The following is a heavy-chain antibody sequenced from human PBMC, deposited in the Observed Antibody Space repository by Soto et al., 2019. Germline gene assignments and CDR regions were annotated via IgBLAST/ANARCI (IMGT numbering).Heavy chain of an antibody. CDR1: GYTFTSYG. CDR3: AVPAAIGDHYYYYGIDL. V-gene: IGHV1-18*04. J-gene: IGHJ6*02. Sequence: QVQLVQSGAEVKKPGASVKVSCKASGYTFTSYGISWVRQAPGQGLEWMGWISAYNGNTNYAQKLQGRVTMTTDTPTPTAYIERWCLRSDDTAAYYSAVPAAIGDHYYYYGIDLWGQGTTVTVSS. CDR2: ISAYNGNT. D-gene: IGHD2-2*01.